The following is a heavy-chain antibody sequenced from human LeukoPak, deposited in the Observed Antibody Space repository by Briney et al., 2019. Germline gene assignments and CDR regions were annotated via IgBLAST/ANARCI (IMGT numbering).Heavy chain of an antibody. J-gene: IGHJ4*02. D-gene: IGHD1-14*01. CDR2: IRGNAGTT. V-gene: IGHV3-23*01. CDR1: GFIFSNYG. CDR3: AKGRNTYFDY. Sequence: PGGSLRLSCAASGFIFSNYGMSWVRQAPGKGLEWVSAIRGNAGTTYYADSVKGRFTISRDNSKNTLYLQMNSLRAEDTAVYYCAKGRNTYFDYWGQGTLVTVSS.